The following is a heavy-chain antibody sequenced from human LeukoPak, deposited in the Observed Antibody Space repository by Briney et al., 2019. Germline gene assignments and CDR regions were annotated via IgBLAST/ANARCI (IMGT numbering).Heavy chain of an antibody. D-gene: IGHD6-13*01. CDR3: AREQQLGPFDY. J-gene: IGHJ4*02. CDR1: GGSISSGGYY. CDR2: IYHSGST. V-gene: IGHV4-30-2*01. Sequence: SETLSLTCTVSGGSISSGGYYWGWLRQPPGKGLEWIGYIYHSGSTYYNPSLKSRVTISVDRSKNQFSLKLSSVTAADTAVYYCAREQQLGPFDYWGQGTLVTVSS.